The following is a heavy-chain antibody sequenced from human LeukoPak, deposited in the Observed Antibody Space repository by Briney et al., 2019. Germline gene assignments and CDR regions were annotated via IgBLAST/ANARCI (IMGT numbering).Heavy chain of an antibody. CDR1: GFTFSSYA. J-gene: IGHJ2*01. D-gene: IGHD1-26*01. CDR2: ISGSGGST. Sequence: PGGSLRLSCAASGFTFSSYAMSWVRQAPGKGLEWVSAISGSGGSTYYADSVKGRFTISRDNSKNTLYLQMNSLRAEDTAVYYCAKGSGVYWRDDWYFDLWGRGTLVTVSS. CDR3: AKGSGVYWRDDWYFDL. V-gene: IGHV3-23*01.